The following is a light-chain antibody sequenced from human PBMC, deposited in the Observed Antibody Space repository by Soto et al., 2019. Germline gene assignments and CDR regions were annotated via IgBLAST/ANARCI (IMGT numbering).Light chain of an antibody. CDR3: QQYSTYPLT. CDR1: QSITTF. CDR2: DAS. V-gene: IGKV1-5*01. J-gene: IGKJ4*01. Sequence: DIQMTQSPSTLSASIGDRVTITCRASQSITTFLAWYQQNPGKAPQILIYDASKLEPGVPSRLSGGGSGTEFTLTISSLQPDDFATYYCQQYSTYPLTFGGGTRVEIK.